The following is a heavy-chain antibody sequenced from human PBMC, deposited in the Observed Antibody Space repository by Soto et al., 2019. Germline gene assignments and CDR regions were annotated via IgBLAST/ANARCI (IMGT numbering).Heavy chain of an antibody. V-gene: IGHV3-66*01. D-gene: IGHD2-15*01. Sequence: EVHLVESGGGLVQPGGSLRLSCAASGFTVSSKYMSWVRQAPGKGLEWVSLIQSGGPTYYADSVKGRFTISRDTSENTLHLQMASLRAEHTAVYYCARDDVLCDGGRCYGVPLDVWGKWTTVTVSS. J-gene: IGHJ6*04. CDR1: GFTVSSKY. CDR2: IQSGGPT. CDR3: ARDDVLCDGGRCYGVPLDV.